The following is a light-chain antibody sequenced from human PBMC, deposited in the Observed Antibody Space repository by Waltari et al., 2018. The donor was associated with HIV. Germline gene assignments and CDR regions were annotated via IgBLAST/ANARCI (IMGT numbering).Light chain of an antibody. J-gene: IGLJ3*02. CDR2: RTT. CDR3: SAWDRSLSAWV. CDR1: SNNVGNQG. Sequence: QAGLPQPPSVSKALRQTATLTCTGNSNNVGNQGAAWLQQHQGRPPKHLSYRTTNGPPGISERLSASRSGNTASLTISGLQPEDEADYYCSAWDRSLSAWVFGGGTKLTVL. V-gene: IGLV10-54*01.